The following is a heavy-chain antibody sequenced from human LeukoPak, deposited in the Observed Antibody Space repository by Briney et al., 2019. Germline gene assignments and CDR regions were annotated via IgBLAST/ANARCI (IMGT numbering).Heavy chain of an antibody. J-gene: IGHJ4*02. CDR1: GFTFSSYW. D-gene: IGHD6-19*01. CDR2: INSDGSST. CDR3: ARGSSVAGTWAY. V-gene: IGHV3-74*01. Sequence: PGGSLRLSCAASGFTFSSYWMHWVRQAPGKGLVWVSRINSDGSSTSYADSVKGRFTISRDNAKNTLYLQMNSLRAEDTAAYYCARGSSVAGTWAYWGQGTLVTVSS.